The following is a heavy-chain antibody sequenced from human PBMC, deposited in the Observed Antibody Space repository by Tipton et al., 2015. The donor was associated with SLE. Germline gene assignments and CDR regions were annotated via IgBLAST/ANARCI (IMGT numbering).Heavy chain of an antibody. J-gene: IGHJ4*02. Sequence: SLRLSCAASGITFSDYAMSWVRQAPGKGLEWVSSISGSGGNTYYADSLRGRFAISRDNSKNTLYLQMNSLTVEDTAIYYCAKEAYNWKIGQLHFWGQGTLVTVSS. V-gene: IGHV3-23*01. D-gene: IGHD1-20*01. CDR2: ISGSGGNT. CDR3: AKEAYNWKIGQLHF. CDR1: GITFSDYA.